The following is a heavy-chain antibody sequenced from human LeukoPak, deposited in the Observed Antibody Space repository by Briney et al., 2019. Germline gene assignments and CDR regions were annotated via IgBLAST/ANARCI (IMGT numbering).Heavy chain of an antibody. CDR1: GYTFTGYY. Sequence: ASVTVSCKASGYTFTGYYMHWVRQAPGQGLEWMGWINPNSGGTNYAQKFQGRVTMTRDTSISTAYMELSRLRSDDTAVYYCARDLRYFGTYYMDVWGKGTTVTVSS. CDR3: ARDLRYFGTYYMDV. CDR2: INPNSGGT. D-gene: IGHD3-9*01. V-gene: IGHV1-2*02. J-gene: IGHJ6*03.